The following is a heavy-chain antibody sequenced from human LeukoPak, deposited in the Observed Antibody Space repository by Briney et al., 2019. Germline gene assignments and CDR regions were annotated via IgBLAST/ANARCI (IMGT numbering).Heavy chain of an antibody. CDR2: IYYSGST. J-gene: IGHJ4*02. D-gene: IGHD3-22*01. Sequence: SETLSLTCTVSGGSISSYYWSWIRQPPGKGLEWIGYIYYSGSTNYNPSLKSRVTISVDTSKNQFSLKLSSVTAADTAVYYCASTYYYDSGPYFDYWGQGILVTVSS. V-gene: IGHV4-59*01. CDR3: ASTYYYDSGPYFDY. CDR1: GGSISSYY.